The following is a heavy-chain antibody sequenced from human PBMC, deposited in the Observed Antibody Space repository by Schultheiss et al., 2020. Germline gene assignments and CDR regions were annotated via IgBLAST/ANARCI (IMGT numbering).Heavy chain of an antibody. CDR1: GFTFSSYA. J-gene: IGHJ4*02. Sequence: GESLKISCAASGFTFSSYAMSWVRQAPGKGLEWVSAISGSGGSTYYADSVKGRLTISRDNSKNTLYLQMNSLRAEDTAVYYCAASGYSYGSFYYFDYWGQGTLVNGSS. D-gene: IGHD5-18*01. CDR3: AASGYSYGSFYYFDY. CDR2: ISGSGGST. V-gene: IGHV3-23*01.